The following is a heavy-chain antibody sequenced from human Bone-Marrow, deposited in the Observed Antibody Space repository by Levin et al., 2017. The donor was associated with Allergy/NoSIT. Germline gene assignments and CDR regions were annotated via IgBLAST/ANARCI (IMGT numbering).Heavy chain of an antibody. CDR2: INRDGGDG. CDR1: GFTFSGYW. D-gene: IGHD2-8*01. CDR3: ARNGAWSFEF. V-gene: IGHV3-7*02. J-gene: IGHJ4*02. Sequence: AGESLKISCASSGFTFSGYWMAWVRQAPGKGLEWVANINRDGGDGYYVDSVKGRFTISRDNARNSLDPQMNSLRVEDTAVYYCARNGAWSFEFWGQGTLVTVSS.